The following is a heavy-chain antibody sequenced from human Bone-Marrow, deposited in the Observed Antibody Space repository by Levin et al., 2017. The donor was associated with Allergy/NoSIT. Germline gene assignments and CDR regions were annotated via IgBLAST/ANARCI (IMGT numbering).Heavy chain of an antibody. CDR1: GFTFTTYG. V-gene: IGHV1-18*01. Sequence: GESLKISCKASGFTFTTYGLTWVRQAPGRGLEWMGWVSAYSGNTNYALTLQDRVTMTTDTATNTAYMELSSLRSDDTAIYYCARGHFPYYYYGMDVWGQGTTVVVSS. CDR2: VSAYSGNT. CDR3: ARGHFPYYYYGMDV. J-gene: IGHJ6*02.